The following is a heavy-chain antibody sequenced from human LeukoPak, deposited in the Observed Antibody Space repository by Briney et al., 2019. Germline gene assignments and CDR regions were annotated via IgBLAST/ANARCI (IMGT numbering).Heavy chain of an antibody. J-gene: IGHJ5*02. CDR2: ISAYNGNT. CDR3: AREDYGSGSYWFDP. D-gene: IGHD3-10*01. CDR1: GYTFTSYG. Sequence: ASVKVSCKASGYTFTSYGISWVRQAPGQGLEWMGWISAYNGNTNYAQKLQGRVTMTTDTSTSTAYMELRSLRSDDTAVYYCAREDYGSGSYWFDPWGQGTLVTVSS. V-gene: IGHV1-18*01.